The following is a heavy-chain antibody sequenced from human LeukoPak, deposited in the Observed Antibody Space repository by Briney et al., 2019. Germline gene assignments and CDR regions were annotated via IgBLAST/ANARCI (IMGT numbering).Heavy chain of an antibody. CDR2: IYYSGST. V-gene: IGHV4-39*01. CDR3: ASITIFGVVISNAFDI. Sequence: SETLSLTCTVSGGSISGSSYYWGWIRQPPGKGLEWIGSIYYSGSTYYNPSLKSRVTISVDTSKNQFSLKLNSVTATDTAVYYCASITIFGVVISNAFDIWGQGTMVTVSS. CDR1: GGSISGSSYY. D-gene: IGHD3-3*01. J-gene: IGHJ3*02.